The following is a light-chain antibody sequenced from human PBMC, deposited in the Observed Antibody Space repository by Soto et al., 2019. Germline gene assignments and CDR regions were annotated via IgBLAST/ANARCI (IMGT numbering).Light chain of an antibody. J-gene: IGKJ2*01. CDR1: QSVRSNY. Sequence: EIVLTQSPGTLSLSPGERATLSCRASQSVRSNYLAWYQQKPGQAPRLLFYGASSRATGIPDRFSGTGSGTDFTRTSSRLEPEDFAVYYCQQYGGSPYTFGQGTKLEIK. V-gene: IGKV3-20*01. CDR3: QQYGGSPYT. CDR2: GAS.